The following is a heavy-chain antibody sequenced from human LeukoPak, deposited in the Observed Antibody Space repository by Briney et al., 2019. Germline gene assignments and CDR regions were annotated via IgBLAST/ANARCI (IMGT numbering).Heavy chain of an antibody. CDR2: INPNSGGT. CDR1: GYTFTGYY. J-gene: IGHJ6*02. CDR3: ARNMYSSSPNYYYYGMDV. V-gene: IGHV1-2*04. Sequence: ASVKVSCKASGYTFTGYYMHWVRQAPGQGLEWMGWINPNSGGTNYAQKFQGWVTMTRDTSISTAYMELSRLRSDDTAVYYCARNMYSSSPNYYYYGMDVWGQGTTVTVSS. D-gene: IGHD6-13*01.